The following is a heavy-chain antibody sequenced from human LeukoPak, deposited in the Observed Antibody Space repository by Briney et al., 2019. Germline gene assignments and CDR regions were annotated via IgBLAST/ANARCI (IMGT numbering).Heavy chain of an antibody. J-gene: IGHJ4*02. D-gene: IGHD3-10*01. CDR2: ISVSGSTT. Sequence: GGSLRLPCVASGFTFSSQAMSWVRQAPGKGLEWVSGISVSGSTTYYAESVKGRFTISRDNSKKTLYLQMNSLRVEDTAIYYCATLWSLDYWGQGTLVTVSS. CDR1: GFTFSSQA. CDR3: ATLWSLDY. V-gene: IGHV3-23*01.